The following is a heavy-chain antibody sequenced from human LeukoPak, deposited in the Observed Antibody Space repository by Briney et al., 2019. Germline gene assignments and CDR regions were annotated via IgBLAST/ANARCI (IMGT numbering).Heavy chain of an antibody. V-gene: IGHV3-7*01. CDR3: ARDSDVHCSGGRCTNFDY. CDR2: IKEDGSEE. D-gene: IGHD2-15*01. J-gene: IGHJ4*02. CDR1: RFTFSRYW. Sequence: GGSLRLSCVDSRFTFSRYWMSWVRQAPGKGLEWVANIKEDGSEEYYVDSVTGRFTISRDNAKNSLYLQMNSLRAEDTAVYYCARDSDVHCSGGRCTNFDYWGQGILVTVSS.